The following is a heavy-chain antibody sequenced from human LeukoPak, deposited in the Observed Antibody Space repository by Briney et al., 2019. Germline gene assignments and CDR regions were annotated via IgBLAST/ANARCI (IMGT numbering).Heavy chain of an antibody. CDR3: ARHKHGDSIDY. V-gene: IGHV4-4*07. D-gene: IGHD4-17*01. J-gene: IGHJ4*02. CDR2: MSTSGNG. CDR1: GDSFSSFF. Sequence: PSETLSLTCSVSGDSFSSFFWSWIRQPAGKGLEWIVRMSTSGNGDYNPSPKSRVTISVDTSKNQFSLKLSSVTAADTAVYYCARHKHGDSIDYWGQGTLVAVSS.